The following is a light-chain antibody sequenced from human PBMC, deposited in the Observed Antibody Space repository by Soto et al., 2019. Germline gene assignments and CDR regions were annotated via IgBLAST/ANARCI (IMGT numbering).Light chain of an antibody. CDR1: QSVKTF. CDR2: DAS. Sequence: ELVMTQSPATLSVSPGERATLSCRASQSVKTFLVWYQQRPGQPPRLLIHDASPRAAGIPARFSGSGFGADFTLTISSLDPEDAAVYYCQQRSNWPPITFGQGTRLDIK. CDR3: QQRSNWPPIT. V-gene: IGKV3-11*01. J-gene: IGKJ5*01.